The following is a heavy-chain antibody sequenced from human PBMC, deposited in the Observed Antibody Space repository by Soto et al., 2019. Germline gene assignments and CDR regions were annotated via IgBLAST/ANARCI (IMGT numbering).Heavy chain of an antibody. CDR3: ASASGSGWYGATHFEY. CDR1: GFTFSSYA. CDR2: ISYDGSNK. D-gene: IGHD6-19*01. Sequence: PGGSLRLSCAASGFTFSSYAMHWVRQAPGKGLEWVAVISYDGSNKYYADSVKGRFTISRDNSKNTLYLQMNSLRAEDTAVYYCASASGSGWYGATHFEYWGQGTLVTVSS. V-gene: IGHV3-30-3*01. J-gene: IGHJ4*02.